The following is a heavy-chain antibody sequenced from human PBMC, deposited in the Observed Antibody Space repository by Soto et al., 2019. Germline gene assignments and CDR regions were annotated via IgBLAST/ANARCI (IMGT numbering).Heavy chain of an antibody. CDR1: GYTFISFG. D-gene: IGHD2-15*01. V-gene: IGHV1-18*01. CDR3: ARDRAYCSGGTCSSDWFDP. J-gene: IGHJ5*02. Sequence: QAQLVQSGEEVKKPGASVKGSCKASGYTFISFGISWVRQAPGQGLEGVGWINSYNGQTKFAQNLQGRVTLTRDTSTTTAFMELRSLRSDDTAVYYCARDRAYCSGGTCSSDWFDPWGQGTLVTVSS. CDR2: INSYNGQT.